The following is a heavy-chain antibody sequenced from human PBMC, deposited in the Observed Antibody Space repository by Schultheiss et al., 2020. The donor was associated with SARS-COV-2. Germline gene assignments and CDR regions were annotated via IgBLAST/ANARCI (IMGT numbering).Heavy chain of an antibody. D-gene: IGHD6-13*01. CDR2: MNPNSGNT. Sequence: ASVKVSCKASGYTFTSYGISWVRQAPGQGLEWMGWMNPNSGNTGYAQKFQGRVTMTTDTSTSTAYMELRSLRSDDTAVYYCARDLKSIAAAGTRINWFDPWGQGTLVTVSS. CDR1: GYTFTSYG. J-gene: IGHJ5*02. CDR3: ARDLKSIAAAGTRINWFDP. V-gene: IGHV1-18*01.